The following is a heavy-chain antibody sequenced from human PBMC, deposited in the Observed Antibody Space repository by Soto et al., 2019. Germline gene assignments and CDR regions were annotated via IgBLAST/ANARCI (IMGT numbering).Heavy chain of an antibody. CDR3: TRGQLWSYYFDY. D-gene: IGHD5-18*01. CDR1: GFTFSNHW. J-gene: IGHJ4*02. CDR2: INTDGSST. Sequence: EVQLAESGGGLVQPGGSLRLSCAASGFTFSNHWMHWVRQAPGKGLVWVSRINTDGSSTNYADSVKGRFTISRDNAKNTVYLQMNSLRAEDTAVYYCTRGQLWSYYFDYWGQGTLVTVSS. V-gene: IGHV3-74*01.